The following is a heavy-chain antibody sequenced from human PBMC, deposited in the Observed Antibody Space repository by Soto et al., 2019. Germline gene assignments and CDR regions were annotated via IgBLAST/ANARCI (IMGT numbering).Heavy chain of an antibody. CDR2: IVVGSSNT. CDR3: AAILGYCSGGSCYSGPFYGMDV. V-gene: IGHV1-58*01. D-gene: IGHD2-15*01. CDR1: GFTFTSSA. Sequence: ASVKVSCKASGFTFTSSAVQWVRQARGERLEWIGWIVVGSSNTKYAQKFQERVTITRDLSTSTAYMELSSLRSEDTAVYYCAAILGYCSGGSCYSGPFYGMDVWG. J-gene: IGHJ6*02.